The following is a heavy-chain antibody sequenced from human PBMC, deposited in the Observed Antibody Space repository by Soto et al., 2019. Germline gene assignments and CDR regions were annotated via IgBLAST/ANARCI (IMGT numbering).Heavy chain of an antibody. CDR1: GDTFNMYT. CDR2: IIPILGIA. V-gene: IGHV1-69*04. J-gene: IGHJ5*02. Sequence: SVKVSCKASGDTFNMYTISWVRQAPGQGLEWMGRIIPILGIANYAHNFQGRVTITADKSTSTAYLELSSLRSEDTALYYCARDYYGPHSFDPWGQGTLVTVS. CDR3: ARDYYGPHSFDP. D-gene: IGHD3-10*01.